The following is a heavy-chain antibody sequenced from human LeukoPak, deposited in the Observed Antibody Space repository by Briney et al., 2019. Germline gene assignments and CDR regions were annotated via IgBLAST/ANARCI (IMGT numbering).Heavy chain of an antibody. CDR1: GFTLSSYW. V-gene: IGHV3-74*01. CDR3: ARADRDGNKRFLD. J-gene: IGHJ4*02. Sequence: QPGGSLRLSCVASGFTLSSYWMHWVRQAPGKGLVWVSRIDSEGSDIIYADSVKGRFTISRDNGKNLVSLQMNSLRDEDTAVYYCARADRDGNKRFLDWGQGTLVTVSS. CDR2: IDSEGSDI. D-gene: IGHD5-24*01.